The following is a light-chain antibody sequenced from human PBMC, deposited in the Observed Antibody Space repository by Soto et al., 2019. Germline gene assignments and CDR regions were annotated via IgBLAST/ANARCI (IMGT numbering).Light chain of an antibody. CDR3: HQRKSWPIT. CDR2: DAS. V-gene: IGKV3-11*01. CDR1: QSVSSY. J-gene: IGKJ5*01. Sequence: EIVMTQSPATLSVSPGERATLSCRASQSVSSYLAWYQQKPGQAPRLLIYDASNRATGIPARFSGSGSGTDFTLTISSLEPEDFAVYYCHQRKSWPITFGQGTRLEIK.